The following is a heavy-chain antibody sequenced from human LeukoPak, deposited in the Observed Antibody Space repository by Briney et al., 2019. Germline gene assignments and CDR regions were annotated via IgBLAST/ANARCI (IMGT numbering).Heavy chain of an antibody. J-gene: IGHJ5*02. CDR2: ISGSGGST. D-gene: IGHD3-3*01. Sequence: GGSLRLSCVASGFTFSSFAMGWVRQAPGKGLEWVSAISGSGGSTYYADSVKGRFTISRDNSKNTLYLQMNSLRAEDTAVYYCAKSRDFWSGSNNWFDAWGQGTLVTVSS. V-gene: IGHV3-23*01. CDR3: AKSRDFWSGSNNWFDA. CDR1: GFTFSSFA.